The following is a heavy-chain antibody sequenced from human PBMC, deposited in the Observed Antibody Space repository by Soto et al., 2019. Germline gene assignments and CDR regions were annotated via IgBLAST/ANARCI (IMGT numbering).Heavy chain of an antibody. J-gene: IGHJ4*02. D-gene: IGHD6-19*01. Sequence: QVQLVQSGAEVKKPGSSVKVSCKSSGGTFSSYAINWVRQAPGQGLEWMGGIIPLFGVPNYAQKFQGRVTITACDSTTPAYMELSSLRAEDTAVYYCARAYSSGWSGDFDYWDQGILVTVSS. CDR3: ARAYSSGWSGDFDY. CDR1: GGTFSSYA. CDR2: IIPLFGVP. V-gene: IGHV1-69*12.